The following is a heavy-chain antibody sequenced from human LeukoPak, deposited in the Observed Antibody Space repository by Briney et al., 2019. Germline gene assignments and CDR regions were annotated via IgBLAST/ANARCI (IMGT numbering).Heavy chain of an antibody. V-gene: IGHV3-53*01. J-gene: IGHJ3*02. CDR2: LYRRGKT. Sequence: GGSLRLSCGASGLTVSSNFMAWVRQAPGKGLEWVSVLYRRGKTEYAGSVKGRFTISRDNSKNTVYLQMDSLRAEDTAMYYCARVHCSGRGCFQRYDGFHIWGQGTVVTVSS. CDR3: ARVHCSGRGCFQRYDGFHI. D-gene: IGHD2-15*01. CDR1: GLTVSSNF.